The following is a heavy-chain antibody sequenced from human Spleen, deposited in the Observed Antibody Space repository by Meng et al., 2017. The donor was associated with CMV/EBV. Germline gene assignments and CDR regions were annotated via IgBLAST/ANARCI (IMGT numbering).Heavy chain of an antibody. J-gene: IGHJ4*02. V-gene: IGHV1-2*02. D-gene: IGHD4-17*01. CDR2: IDPKSGDP. Sequence: ASVKVSCKASGYTFTSYDISWVRQAPGQGLEWMGWIDPKSGDPLYAQKFQGRVTMTRDTSINTAYLELSRLRSDDTATYYCARVDYGDYGGDWWGQGTLVTVSS. CDR3: ARVDYGDYGGDW. CDR1: GYTFTSYD.